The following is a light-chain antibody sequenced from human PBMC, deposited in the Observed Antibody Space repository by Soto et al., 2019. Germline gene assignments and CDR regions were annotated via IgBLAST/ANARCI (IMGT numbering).Light chain of an antibody. CDR1: RSNIGAGYD. V-gene: IGLV1-40*01. CDR2: DNS. J-gene: IGLJ2*01. CDR3: PPYAVGLRAQV. Sequence: QSVLTQPPSLSGAPGQRVTISCTGSRSNIGAGYDVHWYQHLPGTAPKVLIFDNSNRPSGVPDRFSGSKSGTSASLAITGLAAEDEAIYSCPPYAVGLRAQVFGRGPKLPVL.